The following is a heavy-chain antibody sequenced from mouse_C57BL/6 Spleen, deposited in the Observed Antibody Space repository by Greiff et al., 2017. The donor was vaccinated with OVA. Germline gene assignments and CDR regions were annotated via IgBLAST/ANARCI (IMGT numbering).Heavy chain of an antibody. CDR3: ARDLLENY. CDR1: GYSVTSGYY. CDR2: ISYDGSN. J-gene: IGHJ2*01. V-gene: IGHV3-6*01. Sequence: EVKLQESGPGLVKPSQSLSLTCSVTGYSVTSGYYWNWIRQFPGNKLEWMGYISYDGSNNYNPSLKNRISITRDTSKNQFFLKLNSVTTEDTATYYCARDLLENYWGQGTTLTVSS.